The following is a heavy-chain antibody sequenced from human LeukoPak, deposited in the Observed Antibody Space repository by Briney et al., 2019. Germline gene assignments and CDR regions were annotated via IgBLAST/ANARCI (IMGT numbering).Heavy chain of an antibody. J-gene: IGHJ4*02. D-gene: IGHD6-6*01. CDR2: IYTSGST. V-gene: IGHV4-61*02. CDR1: GGSISSGDYY. CDR3: EGSSSSPYRFFDY. Sequence: SETLSLTCTVSGGSISSGDYYWSWIRQPAGKGLEWIGRIYTSGSTNYNPSLKSRVTISVDTSKNQFSLKLSSVTAADTAVYYCEGSSSSPYRFFDYWGQGTLVTVSS.